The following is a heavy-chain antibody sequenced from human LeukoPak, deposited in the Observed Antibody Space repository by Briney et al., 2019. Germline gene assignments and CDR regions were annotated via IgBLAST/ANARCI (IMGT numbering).Heavy chain of an antibody. D-gene: IGHD5-18*01. CDR1: GFTVSSNY. CDR3: ARANSYSYGSHFDY. Sequence: GGSLRLSCAASGFTVSSNYMSWDRQAPGKGLEWVSVIYSGGSTYYADSVKGRFTISRDNSKNTLYLQMNSPRAEDTAVYYCARANSYSYGSHFDYWGQGTLVTVSS. V-gene: IGHV3-53*01. J-gene: IGHJ4*02. CDR2: IYSGGST.